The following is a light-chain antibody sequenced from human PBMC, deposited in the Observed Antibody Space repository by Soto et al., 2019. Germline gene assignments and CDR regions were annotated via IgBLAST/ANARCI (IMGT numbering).Light chain of an antibody. Sequence: QSVLTQPPSASGSPGQSVTISCTGASSDVGTYDFVSWYQPHPGKAPKLMIYEVTKRPSGVPDPFSGSRSGNTASLTVSGLQAEDEADYYCTSDAGSNNFDVFGTGTKGTVL. CDR1: SSDVGTYDF. V-gene: IGLV2-8*01. CDR3: TSDAGSNNFDV. CDR2: EVT. J-gene: IGLJ1*01.